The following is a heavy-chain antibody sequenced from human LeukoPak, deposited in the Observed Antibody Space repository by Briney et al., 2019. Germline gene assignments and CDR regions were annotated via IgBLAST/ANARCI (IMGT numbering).Heavy chain of an antibody. J-gene: IGHJ4*02. Sequence: SETLSLTCNVSGYSISSGYQWGWIRQPPGKGLEWIGNIHHSGNTNYNPSLRSRVTISVDTSKNQFSLRLTSVTAADTAVYYCARNRVVGAPNFDYWGQGTLVTVFS. CDR3: ARNRVVGAPNFDY. CDR2: IHHSGNT. CDR1: GYSISSGYQ. V-gene: IGHV4-38-2*02. D-gene: IGHD1-26*01.